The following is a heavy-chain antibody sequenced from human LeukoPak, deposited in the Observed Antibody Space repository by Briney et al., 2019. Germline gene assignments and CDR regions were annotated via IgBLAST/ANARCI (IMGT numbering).Heavy chain of an antibody. Sequence: GASVKVSCKASGYTFTSYGISWVRQAPGQGLEWMGWISAYNGNTNYAQKLQGRVTMTTDTSTSTAYMELRSLRSDDTAVYYCARDRPLDFYCSGGSCYSDYYYYYYGMDVWGQGTTVTVSS. CDR3: ARDRPLDFYCSGGSCYSDYYYYYYGMDV. V-gene: IGHV1-18*01. CDR2: ISAYNGNT. D-gene: IGHD2-15*01. J-gene: IGHJ6*02. CDR1: GYTFTSYG.